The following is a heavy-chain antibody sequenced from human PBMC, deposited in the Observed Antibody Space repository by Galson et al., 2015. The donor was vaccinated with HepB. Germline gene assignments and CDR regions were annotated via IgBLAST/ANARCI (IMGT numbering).Heavy chain of an antibody. CDR2: IIPIFGTA. V-gene: IGHV1-69*13. J-gene: IGHJ6*02. CDR1: GGTFSSYA. Sequence: SVKVSCKASGGTFSSYAISWVRQAPGQGLEWMGGIIPIFGTANYAQKFQGRVTITADESTSTAYMELSSLRSEDTAVYYCARDKGSYYYYYGMDVWGQGTTVTVSS. CDR3: ARDKGSYYYYYGMDV.